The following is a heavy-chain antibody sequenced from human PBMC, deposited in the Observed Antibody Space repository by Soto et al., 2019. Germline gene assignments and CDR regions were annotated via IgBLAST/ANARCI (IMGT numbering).Heavy chain of an antibody. CDR1: GGSISIYY. D-gene: IGHD3-10*01. CDR3: AAYYGSPLAVY. V-gene: IGHV4-59*12. CDR2: IYSSGSA. J-gene: IGHJ4*02. Sequence: PSETLSLTCTVSGGSISIYYWSWIRQPPGEGLEWVGYIYSSGSANYNPSLKSRLTMSVDRSKNQFSLNLSSVTAADSAVYYCAAYYGSPLAVYWGQGTLVTVSS.